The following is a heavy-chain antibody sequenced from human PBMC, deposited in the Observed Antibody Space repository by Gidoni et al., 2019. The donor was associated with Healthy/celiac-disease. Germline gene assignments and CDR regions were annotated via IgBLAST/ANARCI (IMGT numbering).Heavy chain of an antibody. J-gene: IGHJ5*02. CDR3: ARGDCSSTSCYTWWFDP. Sequence: QVQLVQSGAEVKKPGASVKVSCKASGYTFTSYYMHWVRQAPGQGLEWRGIINPSGGSTSYAQKCQGRVTMTRDTSTSTVYMELSSLRSEDTAVYYCARGDCSSTSCYTWWFDPWGQGTLVTVSS. D-gene: IGHD2-2*02. V-gene: IGHV1-46*01. CDR2: INPSGGST. CDR1: GYTFTSYY.